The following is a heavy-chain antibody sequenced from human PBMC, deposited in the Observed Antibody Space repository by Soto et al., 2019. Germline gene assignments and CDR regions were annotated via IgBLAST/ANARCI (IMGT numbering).Heavy chain of an antibody. Sequence: ASVKVSWKLAGGSFSSYALNWVRQGPGQGLEWMGGIIPLLDTTNYAQNLQDRVTITADKSTYTVYMELSSLRSEDTALYYCARDPRYSYGDPPHRGMDVWGQGTTVTVSS. CDR3: ARDPRYSYGDPPHRGMDV. V-gene: IGHV1-69*10. CDR2: IIPLLDTT. J-gene: IGHJ6*02. CDR1: GGSFSSYA. D-gene: IGHD5-18*01.